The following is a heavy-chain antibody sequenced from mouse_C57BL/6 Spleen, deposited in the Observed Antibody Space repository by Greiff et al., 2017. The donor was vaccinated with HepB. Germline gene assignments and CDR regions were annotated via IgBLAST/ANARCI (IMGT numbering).Heavy chain of an antibody. CDR3: AKKGHDSYAMDY. Sequence: QVQLKESGPGLVQPSQSLSITCTVSGFSLTSYGVHWVRQSPGKGLEWLGVIWRGGSTDYNAAFMSRLSITKDNPKSQVFFKMNSLQADDTAIYYCAKKGHDSYAMDYWGQGTSVTVSS. V-gene: IGHV2-5*01. J-gene: IGHJ4*01. CDR2: IWRGGST. CDR1: GFSLTSYG.